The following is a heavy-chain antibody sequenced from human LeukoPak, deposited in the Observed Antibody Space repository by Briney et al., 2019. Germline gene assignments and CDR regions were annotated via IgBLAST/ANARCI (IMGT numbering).Heavy chain of an antibody. CDR1: GDSISSSNCY. Sequence: SETLSLTCTVSGDSISSSNCYWGWIRQPPGKGLEWIGSINFSGGTYYNASLKSRVTISVDTSKNQFSLKLSSVTAADTAVYYCARGFETGSIDYWGQGTLVTVSS. V-gene: IGHV4-39*07. D-gene: IGHD3-9*01. CDR3: ARGFETGSIDY. J-gene: IGHJ4*02. CDR2: INFSGGT.